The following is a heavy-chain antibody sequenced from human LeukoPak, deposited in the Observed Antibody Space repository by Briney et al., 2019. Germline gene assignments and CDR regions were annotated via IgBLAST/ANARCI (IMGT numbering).Heavy chain of an antibody. J-gene: IGHJ4*02. CDR3: ARVFTGSGSYSFDY. CDR2: INWNGGST. D-gene: IGHD1-26*01. V-gene: IGHV3-20*04. Sequence: GGSLRLSGAASGFTFDDYGMSWVRQAPGKGLEWVSGINWNGGSTGYADSVKGRFTISRDNAKNSLYLQMNSLRAEDTALYYCARVFTGSGSYSFDYWGQGTLVTVSS. CDR1: GFTFDDYG.